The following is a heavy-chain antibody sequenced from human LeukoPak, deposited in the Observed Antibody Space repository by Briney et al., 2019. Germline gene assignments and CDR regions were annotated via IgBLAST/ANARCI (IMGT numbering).Heavy chain of an antibody. J-gene: IGHJ3*02. CDR3: ARERSSVRAFDI. V-gene: IGHV1-46*01. D-gene: IGHD3-22*01. CDR1: GYSFTSYS. Sequence: GASVKVSCKASGYSFTSYSIHWVRQAPGQGLEWMGIINPSGGRTNHAQKLQDRVTMTRDTSTSTVYMELSSLRSEDTAVYLCARERSSVRAFDIWGQGTMVTVSS. CDR2: INPSGGRT.